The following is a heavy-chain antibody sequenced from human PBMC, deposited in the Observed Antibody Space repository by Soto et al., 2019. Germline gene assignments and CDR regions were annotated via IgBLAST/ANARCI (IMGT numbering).Heavy chain of an antibody. J-gene: IGHJ6*02. Sequence: QVQLVQSGAEVKNPGASVKVSCKASGYTFTRYGIGWARQAPGQGLEWMGWINTYNGNTNYAQNVQGRVTPTTDTSTSTAYWELRSLRSNATVIYYGAMVDVYVTPSPQDVWGQGPTVTVSS. V-gene: IGHV1-18*01. CDR2: INTYNGNT. D-gene: IGHD3-16*01. CDR3: AMVDVYVTPSPQDV. CDR1: GYTFTRYG.